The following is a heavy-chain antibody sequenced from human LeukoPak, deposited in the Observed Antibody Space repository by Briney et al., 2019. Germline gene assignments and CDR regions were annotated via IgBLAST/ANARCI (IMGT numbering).Heavy chain of an antibody. D-gene: IGHD3-10*01. CDR3: AREDSGSYIYYYGMDV. CDR2: INAGNGNT. Sequence: ASVKVSCKASGYTFTSYAMHWVRQAPGQRLEWMGWINAGNGNTKYSQKFQGRVTITRDTSASTAYMELSSLRSEDTAVYYCAREDSGSYIYYYGMDVWGQGTTVTVSS. J-gene: IGHJ6*02. V-gene: IGHV1-3*01. CDR1: GYTFTSYA.